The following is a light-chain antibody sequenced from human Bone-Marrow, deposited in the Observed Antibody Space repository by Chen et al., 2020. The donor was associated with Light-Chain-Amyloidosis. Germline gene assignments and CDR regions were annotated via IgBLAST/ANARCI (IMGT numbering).Light chain of an antibody. Sequence: NFMLTQPHSVSESPGKTVIISCTRSSGSISTNYVQWYQQRPGSSPTTVIYEYDQRPSGVPDRFSGSIDRSSNSASLTLSGLKTEDEADYDCQSYQGSSQGVFGGGTKLTVL. V-gene: IGLV6-57*01. J-gene: IGLJ3*02. CDR3: QSYQGSSQGV. CDR2: EYD. CDR1: SGSISTNY.